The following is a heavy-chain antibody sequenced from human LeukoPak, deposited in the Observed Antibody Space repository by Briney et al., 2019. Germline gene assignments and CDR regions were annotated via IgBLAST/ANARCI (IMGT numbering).Heavy chain of an antibody. CDR2: ISGYNGNT. CDR1: GYTFTSYG. V-gene: IGHV1-18*01. Sequence: ASVKVSCKASGYTFTSYGISWVRQAPGQGLEWMGWISGYNGNTKYAQKLQGRVTMITDTSTSTAYMELRSLRSDDTAVYYCARVWLGGRGGYCSGGSCYWFDYWGQGTLVTVSS. D-gene: IGHD2-15*01. J-gene: IGHJ4*02. CDR3: ARVWLGGRGGYCSGGSCYWFDY.